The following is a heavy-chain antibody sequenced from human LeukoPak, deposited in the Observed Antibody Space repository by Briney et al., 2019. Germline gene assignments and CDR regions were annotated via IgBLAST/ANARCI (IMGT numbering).Heavy chain of an antibody. CDR2: IIPIFGTA. Sequence: GASVKVSCKASGGTFISYAISWVRQAPGQGVERMGGIIPIFGTANYAQKFQGRGTITTDESTSPAYMELSSLRSEDTAVYYCARTTAHNYYYYYYMDVWGKGTTVTVSS. CDR3: ARTTAHNYYYYYYMDV. V-gene: IGHV1-69*05. CDR1: GGTFISYA. D-gene: IGHD4-11*01. J-gene: IGHJ6*03.